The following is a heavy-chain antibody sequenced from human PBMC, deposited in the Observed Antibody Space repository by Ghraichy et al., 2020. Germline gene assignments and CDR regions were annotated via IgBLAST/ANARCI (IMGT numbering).Heavy chain of an antibody. CDR2: IIPIFGTA. V-gene: IGHV1-69*13. Sequence: SVKVSCKASGGSFSNYAITWVRQAPGQGLEWLGGIIPIFGTANYAQKFQGRVTITAAESTSTGYMELSSLRSDDTAVYYCASSLGYCSSTGCYPSVGYWGQGTLVTVSS. D-gene: IGHD2-2*01. CDR1: GGSFSNYA. CDR3: ASSLGYCSSTGCYPSVGY. J-gene: IGHJ4*02.